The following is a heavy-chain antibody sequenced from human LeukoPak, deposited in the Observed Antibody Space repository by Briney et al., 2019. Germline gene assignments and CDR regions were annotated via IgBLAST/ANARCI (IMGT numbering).Heavy chain of an antibody. Sequence: IPSETLSLTCTDSGGSTSSSNYYWGWIRQPPGKGLEWIGGIHYSGNTYYNPSLKSRVTISIDTSKNQFSLKLSSVTAADTAVYYCARLGAGPTYYDFWSGYSSFYFDYWGQGTLVTVSS. CDR2: IHYSGNT. CDR3: ARLGAGPTYYDFWSGYSSFYFDY. V-gene: IGHV4-39*01. J-gene: IGHJ4*02. CDR1: GGSTSSSNYY. D-gene: IGHD3-3*01.